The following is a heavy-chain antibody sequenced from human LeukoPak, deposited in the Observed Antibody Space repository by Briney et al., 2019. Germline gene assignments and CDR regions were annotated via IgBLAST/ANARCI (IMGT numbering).Heavy chain of an antibody. CDR2: IWYDGSKK. J-gene: IGHJ4*02. V-gene: IGHV3-33*01. Sequence: PGGSLRLSCAASGFTFSSHGMYWVRQAPGKGLEWVALIWYDGSKKNYADSVKGRFTISRDNSKNTLYLQMNSQRAEDTAVYYCARDISRGSLDYWGQGTLVTVSS. D-gene: IGHD2-15*01. CDR1: GFTFSSHG. CDR3: ARDISRGSLDY.